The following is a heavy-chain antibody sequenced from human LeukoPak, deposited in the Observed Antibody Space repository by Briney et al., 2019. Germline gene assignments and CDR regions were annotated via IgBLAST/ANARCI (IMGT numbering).Heavy chain of an antibody. Sequence: GGSLRLSCAASGFSFSSYGMHWVRQAPGKGLEWVAFIRYDGSNKYYADSMKGRFTISRDNSKNTLYLQVNSLRAGDTAVYYCAKPHFDDWGQGTLVTVSS. CDR3: AKPHFDD. CDR2: IRYDGSNK. J-gene: IGHJ4*02. CDR1: GFSFSSYG. V-gene: IGHV3-30*02.